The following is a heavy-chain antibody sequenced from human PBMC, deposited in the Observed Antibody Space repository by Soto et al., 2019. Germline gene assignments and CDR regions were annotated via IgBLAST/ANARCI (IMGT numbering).Heavy chain of an antibody. J-gene: IGHJ4*02. CDR3: ARDYTHYFDY. CDR1: GFTFSSYG. Sequence: GGSLRLSCAASGFTFSSYGMHWVRQAPGKRLEWVAVIWYDGSNKYYADSVKGRFTISRDNSKNTLYLQMNSLRAEDTAVYYCARDYTHYFDYWGQGTLVTVSS. D-gene: IGHD2-2*02. V-gene: IGHV3-33*01. CDR2: IWYDGSNK.